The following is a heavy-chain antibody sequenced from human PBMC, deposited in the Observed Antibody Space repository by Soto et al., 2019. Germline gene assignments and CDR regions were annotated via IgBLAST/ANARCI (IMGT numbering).Heavy chain of an antibody. Sequence: EVQLVESGGGLVKPGRSLRLSCTASGFTFGDYAMSWFRQAPGKGLEWVGFIRSKAYGGTTEYAASVKGRFTISRDDSKSIAHLQMNSLKAEDTAVYYCTRDLGVYIAVAGTLPDYWGQGTLVTVSS. J-gene: IGHJ4*02. CDR2: IRSKAYGGTT. D-gene: IGHD6-19*01. CDR1: GFTFGDYA. V-gene: IGHV3-49*05. CDR3: TRDLGVYIAVAGTLPDY.